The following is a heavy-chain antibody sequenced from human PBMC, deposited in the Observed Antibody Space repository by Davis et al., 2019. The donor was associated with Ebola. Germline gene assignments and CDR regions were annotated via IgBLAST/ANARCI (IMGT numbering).Heavy chain of an antibody. J-gene: IGHJ4*02. CDR2: ISWDGRDN. CDR1: GFTFSNYA. CDR3: AGASSSFDSGSYWAHYFDS. D-gene: IGHD3-10*01. Sequence: PGGSLRLSCGAFGFTFSNYAMNWVRQAPAKGLEWVAFISWDGRDNSYADSVKGRFTISRDNAKKSLYLQMNSLRADDTAIYYCAGASSSFDSGSYWAHYFDSWGQGSLVAVS. V-gene: IGHV3-20*04.